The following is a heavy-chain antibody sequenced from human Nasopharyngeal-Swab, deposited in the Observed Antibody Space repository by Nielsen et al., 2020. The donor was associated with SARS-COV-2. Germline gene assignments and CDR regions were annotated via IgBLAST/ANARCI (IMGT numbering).Heavy chain of an antibody. J-gene: IGHJ4*02. D-gene: IGHD2/OR15-2a*01. CDR2: ISWNSVSI. V-gene: IGHV3-9*01. Sequence: SLKISCAASGFTFDDYAMHWVRQAPGKGLEWVSGISWNSVSIGYADSVKGRFTISRDNAKNSLYLQMNSLRAEDTAVYYCAKDLRGPYFFWGQGTLVTVSS. CDR1: GFTFDDYA. CDR3: AKDLRGPYFF.